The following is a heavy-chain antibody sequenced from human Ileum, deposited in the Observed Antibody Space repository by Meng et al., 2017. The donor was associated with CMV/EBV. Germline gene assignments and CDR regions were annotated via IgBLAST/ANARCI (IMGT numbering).Heavy chain of an antibody. CDR1: GDSISSSSYY. V-gene: IGHV4-39*07. J-gene: IGHJ4*02. D-gene: IGHD6-19*01. Sequence: QLQLEGSGPGLVKPSETLSLTCTVSGDSISSSSYYWGWIRQSPGKGLEWIGTIYYTESTYYNPSLSSRVTMSLDTSTNQFSLQLTSVTAADTAIYYCARDQMQFYSSFSKGYFDYWGRGTLVTVSS. CDR3: ARDQMQFYSSFSKGYFDY. CDR2: IYYTEST.